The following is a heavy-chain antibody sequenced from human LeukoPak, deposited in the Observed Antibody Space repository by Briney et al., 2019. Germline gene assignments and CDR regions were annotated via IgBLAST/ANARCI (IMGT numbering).Heavy chain of an antibody. V-gene: IGHV3-33*01. CDR2: IWYDGSNK. J-gene: IGHJ6*02. Sequence: TGGSLRLSGAASGFTFSSYGMHWVRQAPGKGLEWVAVIWYDGSNKYYADSVKGRFTISRDNSKNTLYLQMNSLRAEDTAVYYCASAAGAAAALNYYYGMDVWGQGTTVTVSS. D-gene: IGHD6-13*01. CDR3: ASAAGAAAALNYYYGMDV. CDR1: GFTFSSYG.